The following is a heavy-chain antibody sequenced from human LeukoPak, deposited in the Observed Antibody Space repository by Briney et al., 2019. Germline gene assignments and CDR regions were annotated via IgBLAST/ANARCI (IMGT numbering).Heavy chain of an antibody. D-gene: IGHD3-22*01. V-gene: IGHV1-69*04. Sequence: ASVKVSCKASGGTFTNYAINWVRQAPGQGLEWMGRIIPILDVTNYAQKFQGRVTITADQSTSTAYMELSSLRSEDTAVYYCARAADYDSSGYGIDMWGQGTVVTVS. J-gene: IGHJ3*02. CDR3: ARAADYDSSGYGIDM. CDR2: IIPILDVT. CDR1: GGTFTNYA.